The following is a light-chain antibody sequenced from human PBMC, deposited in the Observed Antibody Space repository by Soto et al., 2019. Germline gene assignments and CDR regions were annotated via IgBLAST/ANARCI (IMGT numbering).Light chain of an antibody. CDR2: AAS. J-gene: IGKJ4*01. CDR3: QQRSNWPLT. Sequence: EIVVTQSPGILSVSPGDRATLSCRASQSVSTNLAWYQQKPGQAPTLLIYAASTRATGIPARFTGSGSGTDFTLTISSLQSEDFAVYYCQQRSNWPLTFGGGTKVEIK. CDR1: QSVSTN. V-gene: IGKV3-15*01.